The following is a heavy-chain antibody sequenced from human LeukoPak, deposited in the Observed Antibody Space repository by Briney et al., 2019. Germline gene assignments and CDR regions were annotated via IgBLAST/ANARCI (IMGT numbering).Heavy chain of an antibody. CDR3: ARGKLKGFGELGG. Sequence: SETLSLTCTVSGDSISDGDYYWSWIRQPPGKGLEWIGYIYYTGSTYYNPSLKSRVTISVDTSKNQFSLKLSSVTAADTAVYYCARGKLKGFGELGGWGQGTLVTVSS. CDR1: GDSISDGDYY. V-gene: IGHV4-30-4*01. D-gene: IGHD3-10*01. CDR2: IYYTGST. J-gene: IGHJ4*02.